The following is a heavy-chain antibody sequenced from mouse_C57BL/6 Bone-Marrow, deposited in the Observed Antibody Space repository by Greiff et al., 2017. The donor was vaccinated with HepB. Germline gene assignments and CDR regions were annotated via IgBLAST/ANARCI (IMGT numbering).Heavy chain of an antibody. CDR3: ARDYSYYFDY. J-gene: IGHJ2*01. V-gene: IGHV1-19*01. CDR1: GYTFTDYY. CDR2: INPYNGGT. Sequence: VHVKQSGPVLVKPGASVKMSCKASGYTFTDYYMNWVKQSHGKSLEWIGVINPYNGGTSYNQKFKGKATLTVDKSSSTAYMELNSLTSEDSAVYYCARDYSYYFDYWGQGTTLTVSS. D-gene: IGHD1-1*01.